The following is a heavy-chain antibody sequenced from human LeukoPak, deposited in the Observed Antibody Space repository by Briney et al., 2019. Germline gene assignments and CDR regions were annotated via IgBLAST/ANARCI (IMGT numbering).Heavy chain of an antibody. V-gene: IGHV3-15*01. J-gene: IGHJ4*02. CDR1: GFSFSNAW. CDR2: IISKTDGGTT. Sequence: GGSLRLSCAASGFSFSNAWMSWVRQAPGKGLEWVGRIISKTDGGTTDYAAPVKGRFTISRDDSKNTLYLQMNSLKTEDTAVYYCTTVMSGYGPALGGYWGQGTLVTVSS. D-gene: IGHD3-3*01. CDR3: TTVMSGYGPALGGY.